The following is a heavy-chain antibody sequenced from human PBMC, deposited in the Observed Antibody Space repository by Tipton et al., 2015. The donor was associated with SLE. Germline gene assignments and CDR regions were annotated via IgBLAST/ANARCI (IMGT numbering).Heavy chain of an antibody. CDR1: GGSISNYY. CDR3: ARRMVFGGDYFDY. D-gene: IGHD3-10*02. J-gene: IGHJ4*02. CDR2: MYDSGST. Sequence: LRLSCTVSGGSISNYYWSWIRQPPGKGLEWIGYMYDSGSTNYNPSLKSRVTISVDTSKNQFSLKLSSVTAADTAVYYCARRMVFGGDYFDYWGQGTLVTVSS. V-gene: IGHV4-59*08.